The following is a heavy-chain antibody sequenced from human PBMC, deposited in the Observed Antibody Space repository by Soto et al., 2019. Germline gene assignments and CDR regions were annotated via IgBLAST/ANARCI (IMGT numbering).Heavy chain of an antibody. CDR1: DFTITNAW. Sequence: EVQLVESGGGLVKPGGSLRLSCAASDFTITNAWMHWVRQAPGKGLERVGRIKTKAEGGATDYAAPLKGRFTISRDDSRNTLFLQMNSLKTEDTAVYYCTTGSVEGVWGQGATVTVSS. CDR2: IKTKAEGGAT. V-gene: IGHV3-15*07. D-gene: IGHD2-15*01. J-gene: IGHJ6*02. CDR3: TTGSVEGV.